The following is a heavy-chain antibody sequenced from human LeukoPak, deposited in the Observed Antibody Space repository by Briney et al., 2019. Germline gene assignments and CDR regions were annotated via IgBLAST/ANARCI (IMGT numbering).Heavy chain of an antibody. Sequence: AGGSLRLSCAASGFTFSSYGMHWVRQAPGKGLEWVAFIRYDGSNKYYADSVKGRFTISRDNSKNTLYLQMNSLRAEDTAVYYCAKDFDWRWLQIPKYYFDYWGQGTLVTVSS. CDR2: IRYDGSNK. CDR3: AKDFDWRWLQIPKYYFDY. V-gene: IGHV3-30*02. CDR1: GFTFSSYG. J-gene: IGHJ4*02. D-gene: IGHD5-24*01.